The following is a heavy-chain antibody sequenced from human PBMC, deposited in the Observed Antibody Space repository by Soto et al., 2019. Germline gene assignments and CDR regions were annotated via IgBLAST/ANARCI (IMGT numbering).Heavy chain of an antibody. V-gene: IGHV1-2*04. J-gene: IGHJ6*03. Sequence: ASVKVSCKASGYTFTGYYMHWVRQAPGQGLEWMGWINPNSGGTNYAQKFQGWVTMTRDTSISTAYMELSRLRSDDTAVYYCARGGRLRLGNYYYYYYMDVWGKVTTVTVSS. CDR1: GYTFTGYY. D-gene: IGHD5-12*01. CDR2: INPNSGGT. CDR3: ARGGRLRLGNYYYYYYMDV.